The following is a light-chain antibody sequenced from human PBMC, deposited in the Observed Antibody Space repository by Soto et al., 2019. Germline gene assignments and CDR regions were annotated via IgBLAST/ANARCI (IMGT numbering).Light chain of an antibody. CDR2: DVS. CDR3: CSYAGSYTYV. V-gene: IGLV2-11*01. J-gene: IGLJ1*01. CDR1: SSDVGGYNY. Sequence: QSALTQPRSVSVSPGQSVTISCTGTSSDVGGYNYVSWYQQHPGKPPKLMINDVSKRPSGVPDRFSGSKSGNTASLTISGLQAEDEADYYCCSYAGSYTYVFGTGTKRTVL.